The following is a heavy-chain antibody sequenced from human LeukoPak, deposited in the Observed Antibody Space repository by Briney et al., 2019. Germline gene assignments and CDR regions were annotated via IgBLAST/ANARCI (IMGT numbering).Heavy chain of an antibody. Sequence: GGSLRLSCAASGFTFSSYSMNWVRQAPGKGLEWVSSISSSSSYIYYADSVKGRFTISRDNAKNSLYLQMNSLRAEDTAVYYCARLIDPYDYSIKPPLGSGIDYWGQGTLVTVSS. V-gene: IGHV3-21*01. CDR1: GFTFSSYS. D-gene: IGHD4-11*01. J-gene: IGHJ4*02. CDR2: ISSSSSYI. CDR3: ARLIDPYDYSIKPPLGSGIDY.